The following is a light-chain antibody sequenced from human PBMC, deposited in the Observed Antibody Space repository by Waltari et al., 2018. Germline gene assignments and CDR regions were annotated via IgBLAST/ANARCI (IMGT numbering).Light chain of an antibody. Sequence: DIQMTQSPSSLSASVGDRVTITCRASQSISSYLKWYQQKPGKAPKYLIYAAFRLQSWVPSKFSGSGSGTDLTLAISSLPPEDFATYYCQQSYSTPPTFGQGTKVEIK. CDR2: AAF. J-gene: IGKJ2*01. V-gene: IGKV1-39*01. CDR1: QSISSY. CDR3: QQSYSTPPT.